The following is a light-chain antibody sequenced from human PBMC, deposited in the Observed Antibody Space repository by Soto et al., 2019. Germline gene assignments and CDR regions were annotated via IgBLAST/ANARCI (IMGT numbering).Light chain of an antibody. Sequence: QSVLTQPPSVSGAPGQRVTISCTGSNSNIGAGSDVHWYQHLPGTAPKLLIYGNTNRPSGVPDRFSGSQSGTSASLAITGLQAEDEADYYCQSYDSSMRSYVFGDRNKVTVL. V-gene: IGLV1-40*01. CDR3: QSYDSSMRSYV. CDR1: NSNIGAGSD. J-gene: IGLJ1*01. CDR2: GNT.